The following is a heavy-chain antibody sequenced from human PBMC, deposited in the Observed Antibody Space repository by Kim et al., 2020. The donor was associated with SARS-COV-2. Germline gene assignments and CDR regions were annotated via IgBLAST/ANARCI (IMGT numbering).Heavy chain of an antibody. Sequence: GGSLRLSCTASGFTFSSYAMHWVRQAPGKGLEWVAVISYDGSNKYYADSVKGRFTISRDNSKNTLYLQMNSLRAEDTAVYYCARGKSAAVAGLWGQGTLV. CDR1: GFTFSSYA. J-gene: IGHJ1*01. V-gene: IGHV3-30*04. CDR3: ARGKSAAVAGL. D-gene: IGHD6-19*01. CDR2: ISYDGSNK.